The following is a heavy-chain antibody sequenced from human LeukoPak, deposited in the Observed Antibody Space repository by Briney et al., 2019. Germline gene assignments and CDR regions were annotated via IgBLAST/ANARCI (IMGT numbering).Heavy chain of an antibody. CDR3: ARSRYYGSGSYYYYYYYMDV. CDR1: RFTFSSYW. J-gene: IGHJ6*03. Sequence: GGSLRLSCAASRFTFSSYWMSWVRQAPGKGLEWVANIKQDGSEKYYVDSVKGRFTISRDNAKNSLYLQMNSLRAEDTAVYYCARSRYYGSGSYYYYYYYMDVWGKGTTVTVSS. CDR2: IKQDGSEK. V-gene: IGHV3-7*01. D-gene: IGHD3-10*01.